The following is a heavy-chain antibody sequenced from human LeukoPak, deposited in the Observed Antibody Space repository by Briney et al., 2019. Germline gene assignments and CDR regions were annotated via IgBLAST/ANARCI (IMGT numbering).Heavy chain of an antibody. J-gene: IGHJ4*02. CDR1: GGSISSGDYY. D-gene: IGHD2-21*02. CDR2: IYYSGST. V-gene: IGHV4-30-4*02. CDR3: ARFAYCGGHCWYYFDY. Sequence: PSETLSLTCTVSGGSISSGDYYWSWIRQPPGKGLEWIGYIYYSGSTYYNPPLKSRVTISVDTSKNQFSLKLSSVTAADTAVYYCARFAYCGGHCWYYFDYWGQGSLVTVSS.